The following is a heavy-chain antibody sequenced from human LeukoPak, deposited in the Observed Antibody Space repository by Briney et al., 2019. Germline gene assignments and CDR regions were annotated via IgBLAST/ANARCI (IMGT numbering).Heavy chain of an antibody. V-gene: IGHV4-34*01. CDR3: ARGAPKEIQLWLRLRGVAFDI. D-gene: IGHD5-18*01. Sequence: ASETLSLTCAVYGVSFSGYYWSWIRQPPGKGLEWIGEIDHSGSTNYNPSLKSRVTISVDTSKNQFSLKLSSVTAADTAVYYCARGAPKEIQLWLRLRGVAFDIWGQGTMVTVSS. CDR1: GVSFSGYY. CDR2: IDHSGST. J-gene: IGHJ3*02.